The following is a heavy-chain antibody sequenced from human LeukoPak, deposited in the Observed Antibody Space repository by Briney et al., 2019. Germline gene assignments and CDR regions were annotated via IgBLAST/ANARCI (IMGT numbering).Heavy chain of an antibody. V-gene: IGHV1-2*02. CDR3: ARGGVQDYDILTGYPRSTAFDI. CDR1: RYTFTGYY. J-gene: IGHJ3*02. Sequence: GASVKVSCKASRYTFTGYYMHWVRQAPGQGLEWMGWINPNSGGTNYAQKFQGRVTMTRDTSISTAYMELSRLRSDDTAVYYCARGGVQDYDILTGYPRSTAFDIWGQGTMVTVSS. D-gene: IGHD3-9*01. CDR2: INPNSGGT.